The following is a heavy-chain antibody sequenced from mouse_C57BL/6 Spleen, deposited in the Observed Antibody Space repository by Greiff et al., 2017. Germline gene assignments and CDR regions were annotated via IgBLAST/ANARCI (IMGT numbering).Heavy chain of an antibody. Sequence: EVNVVESGGDLVKPGGSLKLSCAASGFTFSSYGMSWVRQTPDKRLEWVATISSGGSYTYYPDSVKGRFTISRDNAKNTLYLQMSSLKSEDTAMYYCARLGDGYFFDYWGQGTTLTVSS. CDR3: ARLGDGYFFDY. CDR2: ISSGGSYT. V-gene: IGHV5-6*01. J-gene: IGHJ2*01. CDR1: GFTFSSYG. D-gene: IGHD2-3*01.